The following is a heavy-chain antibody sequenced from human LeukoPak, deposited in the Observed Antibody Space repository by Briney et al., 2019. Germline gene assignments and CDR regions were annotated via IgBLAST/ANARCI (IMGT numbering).Heavy chain of an antibody. CDR1: GGSFSGYY. CDR2: INHSGST. CDR3: ARDDLQLVRRLGGGTEYYYYYYMDV. V-gene: IGHV4-34*01. D-gene: IGHD6-13*01. Sequence: SETLSLTCAVYGGSFSGYYWSWIRQPPGKGLEWIGEINHSGSTNYNPSLKSRVTISVDTSKNQFSLQLNSVTPEDTAVYYCARDDLQLVRRLGGGTEYYYYYYMDVWGKGTTVTVSS. J-gene: IGHJ6*03.